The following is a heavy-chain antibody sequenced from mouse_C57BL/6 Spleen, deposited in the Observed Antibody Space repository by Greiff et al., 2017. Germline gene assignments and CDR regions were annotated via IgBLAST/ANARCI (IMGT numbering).Heavy chain of an antibody. CDR1: GYTFTSYG. Sequence: QVQLQQSGAELARPGASVKLSCKASGYTFTSYGISWVKQSTGQGLEWIGEIYPRSGNTYYNQKFKGKATLTADKSSSPAYMELRRLTSEDSAVYFCASPEYYGSRPHAMDYWGQGTSVTVSS. CDR3: ASPEYYGSRPHAMDY. D-gene: IGHD1-1*01. J-gene: IGHJ4*01. V-gene: IGHV1-81*01. CDR2: IYPRSGNT.